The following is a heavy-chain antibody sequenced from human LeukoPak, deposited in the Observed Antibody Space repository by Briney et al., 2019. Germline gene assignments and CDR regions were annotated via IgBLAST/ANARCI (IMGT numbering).Heavy chain of an antibody. V-gene: IGHV3-66*01. J-gene: IGHJ3*02. D-gene: IGHD2-2*01. CDR3: ARSRPSSDAFDI. Sequence: GGSLRLSCAASGFTVSSNYMSWVRQAPGKGLEWVSVIYSGGSTYYADTVKGRFTISRDNSKNTLYLQMNSLRAEDTAVYYCARSRPSSDAFDIWGQGTMVTVSS. CDR2: IYSGGST. CDR1: GFTVSSNY.